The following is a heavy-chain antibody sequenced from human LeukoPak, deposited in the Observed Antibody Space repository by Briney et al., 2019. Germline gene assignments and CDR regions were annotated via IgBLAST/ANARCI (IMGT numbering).Heavy chain of an antibody. CDR2: IIPIFCTA. Sequence: ASVKVSCKASGGTFSSYAISWVRQAPGQGLEWMGGIIPIFCTANHAQKFQGRVTITPDESTSTAYMELSSMRSEDTAVYYCAKRGGFPRLGESSDGFDYWGQGTLVTVSS. J-gene: IGHJ4*02. V-gene: IGHV1-69*13. D-gene: IGHD3-16*01. CDR3: AKRGGFPRLGESSDGFDY. CDR1: GGTFSSYA.